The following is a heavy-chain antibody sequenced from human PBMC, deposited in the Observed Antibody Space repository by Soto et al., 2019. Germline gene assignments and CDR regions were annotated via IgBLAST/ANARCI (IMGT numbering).Heavy chain of an antibody. CDR3: ARDINPDYYDSSGYYGY. J-gene: IGHJ4*02. D-gene: IGHD3-22*01. CDR1: GFTFSSYS. CDR2: ISSSSSYI. V-gene: IGHV3-21*01. Sequence: PGGSLRLSCAASGFTFSSYSMNWVRQAPGKGLEWVSSISSSSSYIYYADSVKGRFTISRDNAKNSLYLQMNSLRAEDTAVYYCARDINPDYYDSSGYYGYWRQRTLVTVSS.